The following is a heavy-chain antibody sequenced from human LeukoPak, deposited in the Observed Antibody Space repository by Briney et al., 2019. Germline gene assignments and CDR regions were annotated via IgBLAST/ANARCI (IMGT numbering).Heavy chain of an antibody. CDR1: GFTFSSYW. CDR2: INSDGSST. J-gene: IGHJ4*02. Sequence: PGGSLRLSCAASGFTFSSYWMHWVRQAPGKGLVWVSRINSDGSSTSYTDSVKGRFTISRDNAKNTLYLQMNSLRAEDTAVYYCARDVAAVAPFDYWGQGTLVTVSS. D-gene: IGHD6-19*01. CDR3: ARDVAAVAPFDY. V-gene: IGHV3-74*01.